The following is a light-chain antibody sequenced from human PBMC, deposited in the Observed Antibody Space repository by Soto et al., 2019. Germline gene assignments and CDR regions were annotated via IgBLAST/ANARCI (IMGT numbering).Light chain of an antibody. CDR2: EGT. V-gene: IGLV2-23*03. Sequence: QSALTQPASVSGSPGQSITISCTGTSGDVGSYDFVSWYQQHPGKAPKLMIYEGTKRPSGVSNRFSGSKSGNTASLTISGLQAEDEADYHCCSYAGSSIFVVFGGGTKLTVL. CDR3: CSYAGSSIFVV. J-gene: IGLJ2*01. CDR1: SGDVGSYDF.